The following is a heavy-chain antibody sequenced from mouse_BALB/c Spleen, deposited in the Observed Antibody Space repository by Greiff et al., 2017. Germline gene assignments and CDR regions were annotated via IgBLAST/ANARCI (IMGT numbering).Heavy chain of an antibody. CDR2: ILSGSGST. Sequence: LQESGAGLMKPGASLKISCKATGFTFSSYWIEWVNQTPGHGLEWIGEILSGSGSTYYNDKFKGKATVTADTSTNTAYMQLSSLTSEDSAVYYCATLGRYWYIDVWGAGTTVTVSS. D-gene: IGHD1-2*01. CDR1: GFTFSSYW. V-gene: IGHV1-9*01. J-gene: IGHJ1*01. CDR3: ATLGRYWYIDV.